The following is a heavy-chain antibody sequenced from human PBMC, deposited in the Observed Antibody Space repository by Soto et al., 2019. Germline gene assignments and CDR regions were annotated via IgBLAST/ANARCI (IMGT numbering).Heavy chain of an antibody. Sequence: SETLSLTCTVSGGSISSGDYYWSWIRQPPGKGLEWIGYIYYSGSTYYNPSLKSRVTISVDTSKNQFSLKLSSVTAADTAVYYCARGNGVREWYYYYYGMDVWGQGTTVTVSS. D-gene: IGHD1-1*01. J-gene: IGHJ6*02. CDR2: IYYSGST. CDR3: ARGNGVREWYYYYYGMDV. V-gene: IGHV4-30-4*01. CDR1: GGSISSGDYY.